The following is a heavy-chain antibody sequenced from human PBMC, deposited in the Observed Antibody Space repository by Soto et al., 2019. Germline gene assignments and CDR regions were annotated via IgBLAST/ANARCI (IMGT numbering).Heavy chain of an antibody. CDR1: GYTFTSYY. V-gene: IGHV1-46*01. CDR3: AREAPLAAATYDAFDI. J-gene: IGHJ3*02. Sequence: QVQLVQSGAEVKKPGASVKVSCKASGYTFTSYYMHWVRQAPGQGLEWMGIINPSGGSTSYAQKFQGRVTMTRDTSTSTVYMGLSSLRSEDTAVYYCAREAPLAAATYDAFDIWGQGTMVTVSS. D-gene: IGHD6-13*01. CDR2: INPSGGST.